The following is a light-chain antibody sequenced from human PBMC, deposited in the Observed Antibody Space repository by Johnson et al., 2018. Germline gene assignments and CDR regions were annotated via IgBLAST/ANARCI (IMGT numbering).Light chain of an antibody. J-gene: IGLJ1*01. CDR3: GTWDSSLSAGNV. Sequence: SVLTQPPSVSAAPGQKVTISCSGSSSTIWNNYVSWCKQLPGTAPKLPIYENNKRPPQIPDRFSGSTSGTSAPPGTTGLPTGDEADYYCGTWDSSLSAGNVFGTGTKVTVL. CDR1: SSTIWNNY. CDR2: ENN. V-gene: IGLV1-51*02.